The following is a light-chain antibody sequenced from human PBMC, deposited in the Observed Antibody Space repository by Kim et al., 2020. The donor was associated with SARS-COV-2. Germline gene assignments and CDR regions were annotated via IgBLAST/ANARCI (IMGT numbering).Light chain of an antibody. CDR3: AAWDESLDGWV. CDR1: SSNIGSNS. CDR2: SND. J-gene: IGLJ3*02. V-gene: IGLV1-44*01. Sequence: ELTQPPSASGTPGQRVTISCSGSSSNIGSNSVDWYQQLPGTAPKLLIYSNDQRPSGVPDRFSGSKSGTSASLAISGLQSEDEADYHCAAWDESLDGWVFGGGTQLTVL.